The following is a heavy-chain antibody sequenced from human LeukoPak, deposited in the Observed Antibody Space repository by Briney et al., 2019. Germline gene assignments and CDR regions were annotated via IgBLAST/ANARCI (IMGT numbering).Heavy chain of an antibody. CDR3: AKDRRVRCSTTTCYLFDS. CDR2: LSGSGDTT. Sequence: GGSLRLSCAASGFTFGSYAMNWVRQAPGKGLEWVSVLSGSGDTTYYADSVKGRFTISRDNSKNTLYLQMNSLRAEDTAVYYCAKDRRVRCSTTTCYLFDSWGQGTLVTVSS. V-gene: IGHV3-23*01. D-gene: IGHD2-2*01. CDR1: GFTFGSYA. J-gene: IGHJ4*02.